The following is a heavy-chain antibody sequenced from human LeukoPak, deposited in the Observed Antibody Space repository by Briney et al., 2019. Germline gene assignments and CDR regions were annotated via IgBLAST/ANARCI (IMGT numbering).Heavy chain of an antibody. CDR1: GFTFRNAW. CDR3: AREADCSGGNCYRGAFDI. J-gene: IGHJ3*02. V-gene: IGHV3-33*08. Sequence: HAGGSLRLSCAISGFTFRNAWMSWVGQAPGKGLEWVAVIWYDGSSDYYANSVKGRFTISRDNSKNTLYLQMNSLRAEDTAIYYCAREADCSGGNCYRGAFDIWGQGTMITVSS. CDR2: IWYDGSSD. D-gene: IGHD2-15*01.